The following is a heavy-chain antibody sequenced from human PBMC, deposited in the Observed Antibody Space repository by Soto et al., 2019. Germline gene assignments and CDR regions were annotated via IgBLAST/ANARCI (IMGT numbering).Heavy chain of an antibody. Sequence: LRLSCAASGFTFSSYAMSWVRQAPGKGLEWVSAISGSGGSTYYADSVKGRFTISRDNSKNTLYLQMNSLRAEDTAVYYCAKDRITMIVVDLGYWGQGTLVTVSS. CDR2: ISGSGGST. J-gene: IGHJ4*02. CDR3: AKDRITMIVVDLGY. CDR1: GFTFSSYA. V-gene: IGHV3-23*01. D-gene: IGHD3-22*01.